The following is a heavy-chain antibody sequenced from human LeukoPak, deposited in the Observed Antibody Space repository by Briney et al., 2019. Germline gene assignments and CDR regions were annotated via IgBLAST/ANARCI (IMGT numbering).Heavy chain of an antibody. Sequence: PSETLSLTCTVSGGSISSGGYYWSWIRQHPGKGLEWIGYIYYSGSTYYNPSLKSRVTISVDTSKNQFSLKLSSVTAADTAVYYCARLQKVVTIFGVVTRSGWFDPWGQGTLVTVSS. D-gene: IGHD3-3*01. CDR2: IYYSGST. J-gene: IGHJ5*02. V-gene: IGHV4-31*03. CDR3: ARLQKVVTIFGVVTRSGWFDP. CDR1: GGSISSGGYY.